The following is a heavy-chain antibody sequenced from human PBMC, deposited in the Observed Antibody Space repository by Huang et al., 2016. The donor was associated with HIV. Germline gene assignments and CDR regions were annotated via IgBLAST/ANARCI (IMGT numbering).Heavy chain of an antibody. CDR3: ATGFDVFFDF. Sequence: QVQLVQSRAEVKKPGASVKVSCKVSESTLTELSIHWVRQPPGKGLEWMGGVEPEIGETIYAKKFQGRVTMTEDTSTETAFMELSGLRPEDTAVYYCATGFDVFFDFWGQGTLVTVSS. J-gene: IGHJ4*02. CDR2: VEPEIGET. V-gene: IGHV1-24*01. CDR1: ESTLTELS. D-gene: IGHD3-9*01.